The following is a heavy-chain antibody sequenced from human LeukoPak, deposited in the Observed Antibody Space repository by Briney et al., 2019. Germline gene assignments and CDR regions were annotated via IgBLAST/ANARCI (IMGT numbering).Heavy chain of an antibody. CDR3: ARVRNYYGSGSPDY. V-gene: IGHV1-18*04. D-gene: IGHD3-10*01. CDR2: ISAYNGNT. Sequence: GASVKVSCKASGYTFTGYYMHWVRQAPGQGLEWMGWISAYNGNTNYAQKLQGRVTMTTDTSTSTAYMELRSLRSDDTAVYYCARVRNYYGSGSPDYWGQGTLVTVSS. CDR1: GYTFTGYY. J-gene: IGHJ4*02.